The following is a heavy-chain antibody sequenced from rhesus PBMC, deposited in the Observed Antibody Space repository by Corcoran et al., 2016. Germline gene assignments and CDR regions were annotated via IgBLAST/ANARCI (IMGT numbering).Heavy chain of an antibody. D-gene: IGHD4-29*01. J-gene: IGHJ4*01. CDR1: GGSISDCYD. V-gene: IGHV4-76*01. CDR2: IYSRRGRT. Sequence: QVQLQESGPGLVKPSETLSLTCAVSGGSISDCYDWTWIRQPPGKGLEWLGHIYSRRGRTKYNQSLKNRVTLSKDKSKNQCSLNLSAVTAADTAVDYCARRRVTASRGIDVDYGGQGVLVTVSS. CDR3: ARRRVTASRGIDVDY.